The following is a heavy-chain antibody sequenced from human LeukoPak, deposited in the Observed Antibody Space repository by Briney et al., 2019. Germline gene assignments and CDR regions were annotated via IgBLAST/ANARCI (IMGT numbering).Heavy chain of an antibody. CDR1: GGTFSSYA. V-gene: IGHV1-69*04. CDR3: ARDTGGGMATRAFDY. Sequence: ASVKVSCKASGGTFSSYAISWVRQAPGQGLEWMGRIIPILGIANYAQKFQGRVTITADKSTSTAYMELSSLRSEDTAVYYCARDTGGGMATRAFDYWGQGTLVTVSS. CDR2: IIPILGIA. J-gene: IGHJ4*02. D-gene: IGHD5-24*01.